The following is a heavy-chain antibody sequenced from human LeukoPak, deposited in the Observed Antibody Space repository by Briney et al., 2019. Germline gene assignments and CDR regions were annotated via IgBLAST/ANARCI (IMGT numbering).Heavy chain of an antibody. V-gene: IGHV1-46*01. J-gene: IGHJ6*02. CDR1: GYTFTNYY. CDR3: ARPNYYYYYGMDV. CDR2: INPSGGSA. Sequence: ASVKVSCKASGYTFTNYYMHWVRQAPGEGLEWMGIINPSGGSATYAQKFQGRVTMTRDTSTSTVYMELSSLRSDDTAVYYCARPNYYYYYGMDVWGQGTTVTVSS.